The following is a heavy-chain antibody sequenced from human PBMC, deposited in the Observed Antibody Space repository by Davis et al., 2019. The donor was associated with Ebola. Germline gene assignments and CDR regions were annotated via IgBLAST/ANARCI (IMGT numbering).Heavy chain of an antibody. J-gene: IGHJ6*02. CDR2: IYHSART. CDR3: ARSRRVVVATTYYYYYGMDV. D-gene: IGHD2-15*01. V-gene: IGHV4-4*02. CDR1: GGSTSSSNW. Sequence: MPSEPLSLTCALSGGSTSSSNWWRCVRQPPGTGLEWLWDIYHSARTNYNPSLKSRVTISVDTSKNQFSLKLSSVTAADTAVYYCARSRRVVVATTYYYYYGMDVWGQGTTVTVSS.